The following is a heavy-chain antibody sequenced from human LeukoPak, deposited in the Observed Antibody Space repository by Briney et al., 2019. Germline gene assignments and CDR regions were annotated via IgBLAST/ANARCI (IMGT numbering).Heavy chain of an antibody. V-gene: IGHV4-59*01. J-gene: IGHJ6*03. CDR2: IYYSGST. Sequence: SETLSLTCTVSGGSISSYYWSWIRQPPGKGLEWIGYIYYSGSTNYNPSLKSRVTISVDTSKNQFTLKLSSVTAADTAVYYCARGDTAMGFYYYYYMDVWGKGTTVTISS. CDR3: ARGDTAMGFYYYYYMDV. CDR1: GGSISSYY. D-gene: IGHD5-18*01.